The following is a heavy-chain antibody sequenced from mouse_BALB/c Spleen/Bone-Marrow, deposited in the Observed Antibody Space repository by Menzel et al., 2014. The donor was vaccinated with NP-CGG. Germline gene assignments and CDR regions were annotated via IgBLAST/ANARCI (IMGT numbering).Heavy chain of an antibody. D-gene: IGHD2-4*01. Sequence: LVESGGGLVKSGGSLKLSCAASGFTFNSYGMSWVRQTPEKRLEWVATISGGGSYTFYPDNVKGRFTISRDNAKNNLYLQLSSLRSEDTALYYCARHAYYDQTEVSFVYWGQGTLVTVSA. J-gene: IGHJ3*01. CDR3: ARHAYYDQTEVSFVY. CDR2: ISGGGSYT. CDR1: GFTFNSYG. V-gene: IGHV5-9-2*01.